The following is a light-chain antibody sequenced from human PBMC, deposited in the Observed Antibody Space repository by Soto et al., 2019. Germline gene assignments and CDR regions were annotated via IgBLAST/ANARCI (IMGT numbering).Light chain of an antibody. CDR3: QQDGDSPMT. V-gene: IGKV3-20*01. CDR1: QSISSSY. Sequence: EIVLTQSPGTLSLSPGERATLSCRASQSISSSYLAWYQQKPGQAPRLLIYGASSRATGIPDRFTGSGSGPDFSLTISRLEPEDVAVYYCQQDGDSPMTFGQGTRLEIK. CDR2: GAS. J-gene: IGKJ5*01.